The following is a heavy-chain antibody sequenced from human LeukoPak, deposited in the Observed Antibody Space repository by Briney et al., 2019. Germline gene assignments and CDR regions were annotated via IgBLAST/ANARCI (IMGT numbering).Heavy chain of an antibody. CDR2: ISSDGATT. D-gene: IGHD6-19*01. V-gene: IGHV3-23*01. CDR1: GFTFSSYG. CDR3: AKRLALACPGGY. J-gene: IGHJ4*02. Sequence: GGSLRLSCAASGFTFSSYGMSWVRQAPGKGLEWVSAISSDGATTYYADSVKGRFTISRDNSKNTLYLQMNSLRAEDTAVYCCAKRLALACPGGYWGQGALVTVSS.